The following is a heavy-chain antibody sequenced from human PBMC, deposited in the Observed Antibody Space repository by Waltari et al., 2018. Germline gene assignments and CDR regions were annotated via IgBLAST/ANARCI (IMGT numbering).Heavy chain of an antibody. D-gene: IGHD2-21*01. Sequence: QVQLVQSGAEVKKPGPSVKVSYTASGRTFGSYSIGWASQAPRQGLEWMGGIIPILGIANYAQKFQCRVTITADISTSTAYMELSSLISEDTVVYYCARWYCGGDGYSGYYFDYWGQGTLVTVSS. CDR3: ARWYCGGDGYSGYYFDY. CDR1: GRTFGSYS. J-gene: IGHJ4*02. CDR2: IIPILGIA. V-gene: IGHV1-69*10.